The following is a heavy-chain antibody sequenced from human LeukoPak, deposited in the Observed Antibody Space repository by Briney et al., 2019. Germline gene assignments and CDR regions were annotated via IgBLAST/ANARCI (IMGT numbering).Heavy chain of an antibody. V-gene: IGHV1-18*01. CDR1: GYTFTSYG. CDR2: ISAYNGNT. D-gene: IGHD2-2*01. J-gene: IGHJ4*02. Sequence: GPVKVSCKASGYTFTSYGISWVRQAPGQGLEWMGWISAYNGNTNYAQKFQGRVTMTRDTSISTAYMELSRLRSDDTAVYYCARLADCSSSSCRSFDYWGQGTLVTVSS. CDR3: ARLADCSSSSCRSFDY.